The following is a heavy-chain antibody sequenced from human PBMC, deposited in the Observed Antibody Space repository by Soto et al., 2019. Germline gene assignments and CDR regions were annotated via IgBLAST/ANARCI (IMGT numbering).Heavy chain of an antibody. J-gene: IGHJ4*02. CDR2: INAGNGNT. CDR3: ARALILEWLLYGTETIIFPDY. Sequence: ASVKVSCKASGYTFTSYAMHWVRQAPGQRLEWMGWINAGNGNTKYSQKFQGRVTITRDTSASTAYMELSSLRSEDTAVYYCARALILEWLLYGTETIIFPDYWGQGTLVTVSS. D-gene: IGHD3-3*01. V-gene: IGHV1-3*01. CDR1: GYTFTSYA.